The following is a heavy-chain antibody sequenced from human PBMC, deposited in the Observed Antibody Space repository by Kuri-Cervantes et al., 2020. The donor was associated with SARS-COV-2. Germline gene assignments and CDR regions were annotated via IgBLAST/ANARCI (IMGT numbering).Heavy chain of an antibody. V-gene: IGHV4-59*01. D-gene: IGHD3-10*01. CDR1: FGYISSYY. CDR3: ATSYGGSGSYYYGMDV. J-gene: IGHJ6*02. Sequence: ESLKISCTVSFGYISSYYWSWIRQPPGKGLEWIGYIYYSGSTNYNTSLKSRVTISVDTSKNQFSLKLSSVTAADTAVYYCATSYGGSGSYYYGMDVWGQGTTVTVSS. CDR2: IYYSGST.